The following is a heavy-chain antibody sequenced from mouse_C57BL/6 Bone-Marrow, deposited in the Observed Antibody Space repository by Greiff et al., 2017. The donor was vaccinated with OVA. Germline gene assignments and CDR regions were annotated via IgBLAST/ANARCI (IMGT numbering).Heavy chain of an antibody. V-gene: IGHV1-81*01. Sequence: VQLQQSGAELARPGASVKLSCKASGYTFTSYGISWVKQRTGQGLEWIGEIYPRSGNTYYNEKFKGKATLTADKSSSTAYMELRSLTSEDSAVYFCARSRLRRGGYFDYCGQGTTLTVSS. J-gene: IGHJ2*01. CDR2: IYPRSGNT. D-gene: IGHD2-4*01. CDR1: GYTFTSYG. CDR3: ARSRLRRGGYFDY.